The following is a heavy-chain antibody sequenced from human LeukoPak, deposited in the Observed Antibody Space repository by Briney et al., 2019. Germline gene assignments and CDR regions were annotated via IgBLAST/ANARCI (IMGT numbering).Heavy chain of an antibody. CDR3: ARTTLDAFDI. CDR2: IYAGDSDT. D-gene: IGHD3/OR15-3a*01. V-gene: IGHV5-51*01. CDR1: GYSFTNYW. Sequence: GESLKISCKGSGYSFTNYWIGWVRQMPGKGLEWVGIIYAGDSDTRNRPSFQGQVTISADKSISTAYLQWSSLKASDTAMYYCARTTLDAFDIWGQGTMVTVSS. J-gene: IGHJ3*02.